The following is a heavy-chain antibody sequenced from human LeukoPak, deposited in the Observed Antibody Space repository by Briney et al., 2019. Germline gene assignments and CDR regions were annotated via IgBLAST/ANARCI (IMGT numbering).Heavy chain of an antibody. CDR3: ARDEAGSGYIDY. J-gene: IGHJ4*01. CDR2: IYISGTT. D-gene: IGHD3-22*01. V-gene: IGHV4-4*07. CDR1: GGSISSYY. Sequence: SETLSLTCTVSGGSISSYYWSWIRQPPGKGLEWFGRIYISGTTNYNSSLKSRITMSLDTSKNQLSLKLSSVTTADTAVYYCARDEAGSGYIDYWGQGTLVTVSS.